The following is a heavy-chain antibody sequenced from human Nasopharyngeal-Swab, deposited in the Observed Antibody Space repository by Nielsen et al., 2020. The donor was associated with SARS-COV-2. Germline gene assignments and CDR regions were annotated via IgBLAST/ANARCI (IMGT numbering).Heavy chain of an antibody. J-gene: IGHJ4*02. CDR2: IWYDGSNK. CDR3: ARYIWGIAGFDY. V-gene: IGHV3-33*01. Sequence: GGSLRLSCAASGFTFSSYGMHWVRQAPGKGLEWVAVIWYDGSNKYYADSVKGRFTISRDNSKNTLYLQMNSLRAEDTAVYYCARYIWGIAGFDYWGQGTLVTVSS. D-gene: IGHD6-13*01. CDR1: GFTFSSYG.